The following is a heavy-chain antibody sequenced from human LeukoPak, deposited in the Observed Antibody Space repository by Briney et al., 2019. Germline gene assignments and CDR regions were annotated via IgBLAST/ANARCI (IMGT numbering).Heavy chain of an antibody. Sequence: KASETLSLTCAVYGGSFSGYYWSWIRQPPGKGLEWIGEINHSGSTNYNPSLKSRVTISVDTSKTQFSLKLSSVTAADTAVYYCARPRRGYSYGPGAFDIWGQGTMVTVSS. D-gene: IGHD5-18*01. CDR3: ARPRRGYSYGPGAFDI. CDR1: GGSFSGYY. V-gene: IGHV4-34*01. J-gene: IGHJ3*02. CDR2: INHSGST.